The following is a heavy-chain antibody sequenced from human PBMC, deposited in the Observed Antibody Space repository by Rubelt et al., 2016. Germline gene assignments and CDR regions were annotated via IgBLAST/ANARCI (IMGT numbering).Heavy chain of an antibody. CDR2: IYYSGST. D-gene: IGHD2-15*01. V-gene: IGHV4-30-4*07. CDR3: ARETDCSGGSCYVFPFHGGIDY. Sequence: RGWIGYIYYSGSTYYNPSLKSRVTISVDTSKNQFSLKLSSVTAADTAVYYCARETDCSGGSCYVFPFHGGIDYWGQGTLVTVSS. J-gene: IGHJ4*02.